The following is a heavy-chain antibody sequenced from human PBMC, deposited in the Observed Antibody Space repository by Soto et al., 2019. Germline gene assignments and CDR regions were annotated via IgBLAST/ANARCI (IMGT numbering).Heavy chain of an antibody. CDR3: ARPDFGDYWYFDL. D-gene: IGHD4-17*01. Sequence: QDQLVQSGAEVKKPGSSVKVSCKASGGTFSSHTFSWVRQAPGQGLEWMGRIIPALGTATYARKFQGRVTITADESAITVYMELNSLSSEDTAVYYCARPDFGDYWYFDLCGRGTLVTVYS. CDR1: GGTFSSHT. V-gene: IGHV1-69*08. J-gene: IGHJ2*01. CDR2: IIPALGTA.